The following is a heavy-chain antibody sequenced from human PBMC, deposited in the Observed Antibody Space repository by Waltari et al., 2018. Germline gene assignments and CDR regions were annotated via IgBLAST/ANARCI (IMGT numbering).Heavy chain of an antibody. V-gene: IGHV3-20*04. CDR1: GFTFHDYG. CDR2: INLNGGRT. CDR3: VRGSTGIIFDY. D-gene: IGHD1-1*01. J-gene: IGHJ4*02. Sequence: EVQLVESGGGVVGPGGSLRLSCAVFGFTFHDYGMTWVRQVPGRGLECVFVINLNGGRTRYTESVKGRFTISRDNAKNSLYLQMNSLRAEDTALYYCVRGSTGIIFDYWGQGTLVTVSS.